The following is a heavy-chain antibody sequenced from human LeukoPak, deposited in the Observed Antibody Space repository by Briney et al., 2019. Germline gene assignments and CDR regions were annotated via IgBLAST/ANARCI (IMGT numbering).Heavy chain of an antibody. CDR3: ARDGHSSSWYRNFDY. V-gene: IGHV1-18*01. CDR2: ISAYNGNT. J-gene: IGHJ4*02. D-gene: IGHD6-13*01. Sequence: ASVKVSCKASGYTFTSYGISWVRQAPGQGLAWMGWISAYNGNTNYAQKLQGRVTMTTDTSTSTAYMELRSLRSDDTAVYYCARDGHSSSWYRNFDYWGQGTLVTVSS. CDR1: GYTFTSYG.